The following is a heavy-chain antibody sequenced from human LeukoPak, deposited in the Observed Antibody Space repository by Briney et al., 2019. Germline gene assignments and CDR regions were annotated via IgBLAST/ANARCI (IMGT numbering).Heavy chain of an antibody. CDR3: ARAVATITSYYNYYMDV. CDR2: INHSGST. Sequence: SETLSLTCVVYGGSFSGYYLSWIRQPPGKGLEWIGEINHSGSTNYNPSLKSRVTISVDTSKNQLSLKLSSVTAADTAVYYCARAVATITSYYNYYMDVWGKGTTVTVSS. V-gene: IGHV4-34*01. J-gene: IGHJ6*03. D-gene: IGHD5-12*01. CDR1: GGSFSGYY.